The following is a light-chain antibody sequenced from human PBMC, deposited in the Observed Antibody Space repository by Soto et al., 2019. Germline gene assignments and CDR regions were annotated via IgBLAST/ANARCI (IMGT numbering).Light chain of an antibody. CDR2: DSS. J-gene: IGKJ5*01. Sequence: EIAMTQSPATLSVSPGERATLSCRASQSVSSKLAWYQQKPGQAHRLLIYDSSTRATGIPARFSGSESGTEFTLTISSLQSEEFAVYYCHNYHNWPMTFGQGTRLEIK. CDR3: HNYHNWPMT. V-gene: IGKV3-15*01. CDR1: QSVSSK.